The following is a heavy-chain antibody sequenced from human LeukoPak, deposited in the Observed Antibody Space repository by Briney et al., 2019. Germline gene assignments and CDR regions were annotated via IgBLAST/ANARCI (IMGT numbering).Heavy chain of an antibody. CDR1: GGSISSSSYY. Sequence: SETLSLTCTASGGSISSSSYYWGWIRQPPGKGLEWIGSIYYSGSTYYNPSLKSRVTISVDTSKNQFSLKLSSVTAADTAVYYCARPRGYSGYVDYWGQGTLVTVSS. CDR3: ARPRGYSGYVDY. J-gene: IGHJ4*02. D-gene: IGHD5-12*01. V-gene: IGHV4-39*01. CDR2: IYYSGST.